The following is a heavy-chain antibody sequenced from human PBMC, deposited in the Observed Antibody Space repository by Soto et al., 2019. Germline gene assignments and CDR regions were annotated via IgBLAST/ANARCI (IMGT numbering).Heavy chain of an antibody. CDR2: ISGSGGST. Sequence: GGSLRLSCAASGFTFSSYAMSWVRQAPGKGLEWVSAISGSGGSTYYADSVKGRLTISRDNSKNTMYLQMNSLRAEDTAVYYCAKVGEKLPPYYYYYGMDVWGQGTTVTVSS. CDR1: GFTFSSYA. D-gene: IGHD1-26*01. V-gene: IGHV3-23*01. CDR3: AKVGEKLPPYYYYYGMDV. J-gene: IGHJ6*02.